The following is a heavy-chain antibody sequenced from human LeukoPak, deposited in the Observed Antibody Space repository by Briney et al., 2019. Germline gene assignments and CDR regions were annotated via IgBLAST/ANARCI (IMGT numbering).Heavy chain of an antibody. CDR2: VYYNGST. J-gene: IGHJ5*02. CDR3: ARDRAAGSDWLDP. Sequence: SETLSLICTVSGGSIGLYHWTWIRQPPGKALDWIGYVYYNGSTKYNPSLKSRVTISVDTSKNQFSLKMSSVTAAHTAVYYCARDRAAGSDWLDPWGQGTLVTVSS. D-gene: IGHD3-10*01. V-gene: IGHV4-59*01. CDR1: GGSIGLYH.